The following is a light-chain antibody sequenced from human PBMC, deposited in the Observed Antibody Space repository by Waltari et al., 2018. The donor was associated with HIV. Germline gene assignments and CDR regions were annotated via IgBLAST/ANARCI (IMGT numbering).Light chain of an antibody. CDR2: AAS. J-gene: IGKJ3*01. V-gene: IGKV1-39*01. Sequence: DIQMTQSPPSLSASIGDRLTITCRASQNINHYLNWYQHEPGKPPQLLIYAASTLQSGVPSRFSASGFGTDFTLTISNLQPEDFATYYCQQSSDLPSTFGPGTKVDIK. CDR3: QQSSDLPST. CDR1: QNINHY.